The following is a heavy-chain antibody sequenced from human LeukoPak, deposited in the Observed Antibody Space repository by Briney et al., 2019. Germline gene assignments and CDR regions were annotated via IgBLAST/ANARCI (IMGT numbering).Heavy chain of an antibody. CDR1: GGSIGSSSSY. CDR2: IYYSGST. D-gene: IGHD3-3*01. J-gene: IGHJ4*02. V-gene: IGHV4-39*02. Sequence: SETLSLTCTVSGGSIGSSSSYWGWIRPPPGKGLEWIGNIYYSGSTYYNPSLKSRVTISVDTSRNQFSLKLSSVTAADTAVYYCARERSGSWDYWGQGTLVTVSS. CDR3: ARERSGSWDY.